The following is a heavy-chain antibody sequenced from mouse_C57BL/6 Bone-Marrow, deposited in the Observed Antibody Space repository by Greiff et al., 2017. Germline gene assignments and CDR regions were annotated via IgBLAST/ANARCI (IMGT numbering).Heavy chain of an antibody. CDR1: GYTFTDYY. J-gene: IGHJ4*01. V-gene: IGHV1-26*01. Sequence: VQLQQSGPELVKPGASMKISCKASGYTFTDYYMNWVKQSHGKSLEWIGDINPNNGGTSYNQKFKGKATLTVDKSSSTAYMELRSLTSEDSAVYYCARAYAMDYWGQGTSVTVSS. CDR3: ARAYAMDY. CDR2: INPNNGGT.